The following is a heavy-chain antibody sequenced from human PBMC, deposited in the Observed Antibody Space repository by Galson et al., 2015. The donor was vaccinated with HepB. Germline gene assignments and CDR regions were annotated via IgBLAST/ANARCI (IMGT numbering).Heavy chain of an antibody. CDR1: GFTFSSYG. J-gene: IGHJ6*03. D-gene: IGHD3-3*01. V-gene: IGHV3-30*18. Sequence: SLRLSCAASGFTFSSYGMHWVRQAPGKGLEWVAVISYDESNKYYADSVKGRFTISRDNSKNTLYLQMNSLRAEDTAVYYCAKGSLASTYYDFWSGPAGGYMDVWGKGTTVTVSS. CDR3: AKGSLASTYYDFWSGPAGGYMDV. CDR2: ISYDESNK.